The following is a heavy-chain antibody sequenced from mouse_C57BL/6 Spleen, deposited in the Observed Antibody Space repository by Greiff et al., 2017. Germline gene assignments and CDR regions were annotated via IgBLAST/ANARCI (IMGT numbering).Heavy chain of an antibody. V-gene: IGHV1-39*01. CDR3: ARCLLSSFAY. CDR1: GYTFTDYT. Sequence: VQLQQPGPELVKPGASVKLSCKASGYTFTDYTMHWVKQSNGKSLEWIGGINPNYGSTNYNQKFKGKATLTVDQSSSTASMQLNSLTSEDSAVYYCARCLLSSFAYWGQGTLVTVAA. CDR2: INPNYGST. J-gene: IGHJ3*01. D-gene: IGHD2-1*01.